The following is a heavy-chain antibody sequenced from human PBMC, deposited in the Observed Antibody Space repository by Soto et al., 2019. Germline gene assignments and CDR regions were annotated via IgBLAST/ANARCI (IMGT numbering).Heavy chain of an antibody. J-gene: IGHJ6*02. Sequence: RASVKVSCKASGYTFNTYGISWVRQAPGQGLEWMGWISTYNGNTNYAQKLQDRITMTIDTSTTTGYMELRSLRSDDTAVYYCARSLGSYYYGVDVWGQGTTVTVSS. CDR1: GYTFNTYG. V-gene: IGHV1-18*01. CDR3: ARSLGSYYYGVDV. CDR2: ISTYNGNT.